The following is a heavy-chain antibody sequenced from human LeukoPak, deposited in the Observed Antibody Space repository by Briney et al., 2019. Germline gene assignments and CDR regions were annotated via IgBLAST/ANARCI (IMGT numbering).Heavy chain of an antibody. V-gene: IGHV3-23*01. J-gene: IGHJ4*02. CDR3: AKTTTLLGYCSSTSCRGFDY. CDR1: GFTFSSYA. CDR2: ISGSGGST. D-gene: IGHD2-2*01. Sequence: QPGGSLRLSCAASGFTFSSYAVSWVRQAPGKGLEWVSAISGSGGSTYYADSVKGRFTISRDNAKNTLYLQMNSLRAEDTAVYYCAKTTTLLGYCSSTSCRGFDYWGQGTLVTVSS.